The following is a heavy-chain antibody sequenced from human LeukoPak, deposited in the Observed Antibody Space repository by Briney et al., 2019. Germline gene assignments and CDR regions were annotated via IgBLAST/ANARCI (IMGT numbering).Heavy chain of an antibody. CDR1: GFTFSSYG. V-gene: IGHV3-30*18. CDR2: ISYDGSNK. CDR3: AKSSLRGHSLWYFDL. J-gene: IGHJ2*01. D-gene: IGHD3-10*01. Sequence: PGGSLRLSCAASGFTFSSYGMHWVRQAPGKGLEWVAVISYDGSNKYDADSVKGRFTISRDNSKNTLYLQMNKLRAEDTAVYYCAKSSLRGHSLWYFDLWGRGTPVTVSS.